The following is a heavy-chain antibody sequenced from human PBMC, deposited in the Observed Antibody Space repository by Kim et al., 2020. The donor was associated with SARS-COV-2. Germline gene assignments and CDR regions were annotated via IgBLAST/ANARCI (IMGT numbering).Heavy chain of an antibody. J-gene: IGHJ5*02. D-gene: IGHD3-10*01. CDR3: ASRLITMVRGNWFDP. V-gene: IGHV4-30-2*03. Sequence: PYLKSRVTISVDTSKNQFSLKLSSVTAADTAVYYCASRLITMVRGNWFDPWGQGTLVTVSS.